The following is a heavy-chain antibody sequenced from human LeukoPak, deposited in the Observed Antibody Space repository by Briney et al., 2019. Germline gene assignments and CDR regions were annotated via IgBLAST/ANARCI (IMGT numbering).Heavy chain of an antibody. CDR2: IYYSGST. CDR1: GGSISSYY. Sequence: PSETLSLTCTVSGGSISSYYWSWIRQPPGKGLEWIGYIYYSGSTNYNSSLKSRVTISVDTSKNQFSLKLSSVTAADTAVYYCARHDFFNWYFDLWGRGTLVTVSS. V-gene: IGHV4-59*08. D-gene: IGHD2-21*02. J-gene: IGHJ2*01. CDR3: ARHDFFNWYFDL.